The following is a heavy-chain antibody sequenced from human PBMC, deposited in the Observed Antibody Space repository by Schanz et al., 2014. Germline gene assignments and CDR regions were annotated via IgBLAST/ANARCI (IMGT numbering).Heavy chain of an antibody. CDR1: GGSVSSGGDY. D-gene: IGHD3-10*01. V-gene: IGHV4-31*03. CDR2: ISYSGST. Sequence: QVQLQESGPGLAKPSQTLSLIRTVPGGSVSSGGDYWSWIRQHPGKGLEWIGFISYSGSTYYNPSLKSRVTISVDTSKSQFSLNLSSPTTTDTAVDYCARELGDGELPGDIWGQGTMVTVSS. CDR3: ARELGDGELPGDI. J-gene: IGHJ3*02.